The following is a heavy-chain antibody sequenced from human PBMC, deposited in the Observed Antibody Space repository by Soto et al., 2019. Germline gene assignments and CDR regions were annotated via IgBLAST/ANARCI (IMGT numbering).Heavy chain of an antibody. V-gene: IGHV4-34*01. CDR2: INHSGST. CDR3: ARGAPPHFGVVINWFDP. Sequence: PSETLSLTCAVYGGSFSGYYWSWIRQPPGKGLEWIGEINHSGSTNYNPSLKSRVTISVDTSKNQFSLKLSSVTAADTAVYYCARGAPPHFGVVINWFDPWGQETLVTVSS. J-gene: IGHJ5*02. CDR1: GGSFSGYY. D-gene: IGHD3-3*01.